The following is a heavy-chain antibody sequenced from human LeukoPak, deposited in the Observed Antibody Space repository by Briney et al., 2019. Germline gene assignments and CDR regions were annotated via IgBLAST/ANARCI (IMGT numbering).Heavy chain of an antibody. Sequence: SQTLSLTCTVSGGSISSGGYYWSWIRQHPGTGLEWIGYIYYSGSTYYNPSLKSRVTISVDTSKNQFSLKLSSVTAADTAVYYCARDGSGGSYPDYWGQGTLVTVSS. D-gene: IGHD1-26*01. CDR2: IYYSGST. CDR3: ARDGSGGSYPDY. V-gene: IGHV4-31*03. CDR1: GGSISSGGYY. J-gene: IGHJ4*02.